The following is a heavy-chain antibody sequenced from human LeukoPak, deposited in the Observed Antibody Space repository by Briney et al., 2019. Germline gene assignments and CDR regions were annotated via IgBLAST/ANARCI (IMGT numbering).Heavy chain of an antibody. J-gene: IGHJ1*01. D-gene: IGHD2-2*01. CDR1: GFTFSRFE. Sequence: GGSLRLSCAASGFTFSRFEMNWVRQGPGKGLEWVSYISGSGSTKYYAETAKGRFTISRDNGKNSLYLQMNSLRAEDTAVYYCAKNSPKPAGTYFQHCGQGTLVTVSS. CDR3: AKNSPKPAGTYFQH. V-gene: IGHV3-48*03. CDR2: ISGSGSTK.